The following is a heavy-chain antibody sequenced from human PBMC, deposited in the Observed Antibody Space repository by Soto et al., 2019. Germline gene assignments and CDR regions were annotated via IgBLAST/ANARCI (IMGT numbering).Heavy chain of an antibody. CDR1: GFTFSDYY. V-gene: IGHV3-11*01. CDR3: ARDLGYYDSSGYFDY. Sequence: GGSLRLSCSASGFTFSDYYMSWIRQAPGKGLEWISYIDSSGSIIYYADSVKGRFTISRDNAKNSLYLQMNSLRAEDTAVYYCARDLGYYDSSGYFDYWGQGTLVTVSS. D-gene: IGHD3-22*01. CDR2: IDSSGSII. J-gene: IGHJ4*02.